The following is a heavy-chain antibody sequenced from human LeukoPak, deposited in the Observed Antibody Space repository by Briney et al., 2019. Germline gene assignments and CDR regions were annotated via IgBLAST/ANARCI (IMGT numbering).Heavy chain of an antibody. Sequence: GASVTVSCKVSGYTLTELSMHWVRQAPGKGLEWMGGFNPEDGETIYAQKFQGRVTMTEDTSTDTAYMELSSLRSEDTAVYYCATGGPLSIAARPSPLYYFDYWGQGTLVTVSS. CDR1: GYTLTELS. CDR3: ATGGPLSIAARPSPLYYFDY. J-gene: IGHJ4*02. D-gene: IGHD6-6*01. V-gene: IGHV1-24*01. CDR2: FNPEDGET.